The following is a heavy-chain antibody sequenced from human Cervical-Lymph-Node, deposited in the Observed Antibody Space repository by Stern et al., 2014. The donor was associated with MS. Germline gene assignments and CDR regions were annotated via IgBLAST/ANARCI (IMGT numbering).Heavy chain of an antibody. D-gene: IGHD1-26*01. J-gene: IGHJ4*02. V-gene: IGHV1-2*06. CDR3: ARERALIVGATTGFDY. CDR2: INPNSGGP. Sequence: VQLVESGAEVKKPGASVKVSCKASGYTFTGYYMHWVRQAPGQGLEWIGRINPNSGGPNYAQKFQGRVTMTRDTSISTAYMELSRLRSDDTAVYYCARERALIVGATTGFDYWGQGTLVTVSS. CDR1: GYTFTGYY.